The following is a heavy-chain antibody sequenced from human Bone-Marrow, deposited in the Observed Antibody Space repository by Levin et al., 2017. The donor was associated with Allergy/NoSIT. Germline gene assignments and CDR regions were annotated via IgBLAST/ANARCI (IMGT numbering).Heavy chain of an antibody. CDR3: AKDSPSDGWPTFDY. J-gene: IGHJ4*02. CDR2: INNRDNP. CDR1: GFTIHRYA. D-gene: IGHD5-24*01. V-gene: IGHV3-23*01. Sequence: LSLPCAASGFTIHRYAMSWVRQAPGKGLEWVASINNRDNPYYADSVRGRFTVSRDNSKNTLYLQMSSLRVEDTALYYCAKDSPSDGWPTFDYWGQGTLVAVSS.